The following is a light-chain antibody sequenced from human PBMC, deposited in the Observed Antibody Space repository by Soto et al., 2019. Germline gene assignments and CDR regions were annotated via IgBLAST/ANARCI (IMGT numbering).Light chain of an antibody. Sequence: ENVLTQSPATLSLSPGQRATLSCRASQSVASNLAWYQQKPGQPPRLLIYGASTRAAGIPARFSGSGSGTDFTLTISSLEPEDFAVYYGHQRSKWPPFTFGPGTRVDIK. V-gene: IGKV3-11*01. J-gene: IGKJ3*01. CDR3: HQRSKWPPFT. CDR2: GAS. CDR1: QSVASN.